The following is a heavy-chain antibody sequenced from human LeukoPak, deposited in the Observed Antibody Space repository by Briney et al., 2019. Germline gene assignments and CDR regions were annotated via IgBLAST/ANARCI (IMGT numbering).Heavy chain of an antibody. Sequence: PSETLSLTCTVSGTSISNDYWSWIRHSPGKGLEYLGYIYHSGGTDYNPSLNGRVTILLDTSKSHFSLKLTSVNAADTAVYYCARAYSSSWGLRGVYAMWGQGTMVTVSS. CDR1: GTSISNDY. J-gene: IGHJ3*01. CDR2: IYHSGGT. V-gene: IGHV4-59*01. CDR3: ARAYSSSWGLRGVYAM. D-gene: IGHD6-13*01.